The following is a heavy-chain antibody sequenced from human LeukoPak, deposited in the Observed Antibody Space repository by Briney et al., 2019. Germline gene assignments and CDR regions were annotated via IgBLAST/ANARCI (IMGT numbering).Heavy chain of an antibody. CDR3: ARARPRYYDSSGYYLEYFQH. D-gene: IGHD3-22*01. Sequence: VASVKVSCKASGGTFSSYAISWVRQAPGQGLEWMGRIIPILGIANYAQKFQGRVTITADKSTSTAYMELSSLRSEDTAVYYCARARPRYYDSSGYYLEYFQHWGQGTLVTVSS. CDR1: GGTFSSYA. CDR2: IIPILGIA. V-gene: IGHV1-69*04. J-gene: IGHJ1*01.